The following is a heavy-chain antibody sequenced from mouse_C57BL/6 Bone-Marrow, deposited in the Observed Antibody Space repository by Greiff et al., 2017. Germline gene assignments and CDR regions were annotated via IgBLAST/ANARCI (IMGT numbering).Heavy chain of an antibody. Sequence: QVQLQQSGAELVRPGTSVKVSCKASGYAFTNYLIEWVKQRPGQGLEWSGVNNPGSGGTNYNEKFKGKATLTADKSSSTAYMQLSSLTSEDSAVYFCARSKNWDSWFAYWGQGTLVTVSA. J-gene: IGHJ3*01. CDR1: GYAFTNYL. D-gene: IGHD4-1*01. CDR3: ARSKNWDSWFAY. V-gene: IGHV1-54*01. CDR2: NNPGSGGT.